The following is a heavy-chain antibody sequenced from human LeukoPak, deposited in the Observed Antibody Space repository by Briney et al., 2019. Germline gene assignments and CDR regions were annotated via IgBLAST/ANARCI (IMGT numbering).Heavy chain of an antibody. CDR1: GGSISSYY. D-gene: IGHD3-10*01. Sequence: SETLSLTCTVSGGSISSYYWSWIRQPPGKGLEWIGYIYYSGSTNYNPSLKSRVTISVDTSKNQFSLKLSSVTAADTAVYYCARTDYYGSGGDYYFDYWGQGTLVTVPS. V-gene: IGHV4-59*08. CDR2: IYYSGST. CDR3: ARTDYYGSGGDYYFDY. J-gene: IGHJ4*02.